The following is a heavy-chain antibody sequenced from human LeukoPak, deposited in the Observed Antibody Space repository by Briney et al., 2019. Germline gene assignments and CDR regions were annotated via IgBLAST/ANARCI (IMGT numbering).Heavy chain of an antibody. D-gene: IGHD3-3*01. J-gene: IGHJ5*02. CDR2: IWYDGSNK. CDR3: ASGGRPNWFDP. CDR1: GFTFSSYG. Sequence: GGSLRLSCAASGFTFSSYGMNWVRQAPGKGLEWVAVIWYDGSNKYYADSVRGRFTISRDDSKNTLYLQMNSLRAEDTAVYYCASGGRPNWFDPWGQGTLVTVSS. V-gene: IGHV3-33*01.